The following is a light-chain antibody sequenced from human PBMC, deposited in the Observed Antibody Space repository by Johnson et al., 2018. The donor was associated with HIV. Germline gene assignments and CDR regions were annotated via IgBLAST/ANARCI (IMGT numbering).Light chain of an antibody. CDR3: GTWDSSLSAS. V-gene: IGLV1-51*02. CDR1: SSNIGNNY. CDR2: ENN. J-gene: IGLJ1*01. Sequence: QSVLTQPPSVSAAPGQKVTISCSGSSSNIGNNYVSWYQQFPGTAPKLLIYENNKRPSGIPDRFSGSKSGTSATLGITGLQTGDEADYYCGTWDSSLSASFGTGTKVTLL.